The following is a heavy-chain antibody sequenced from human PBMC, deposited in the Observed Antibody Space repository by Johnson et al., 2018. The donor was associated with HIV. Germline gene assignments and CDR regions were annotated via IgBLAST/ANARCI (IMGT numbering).Heavy chain of an antibody. V-gene: IGHV3-72*01. J-gene: IGHJ3*01. Sequence: VQLVESGGGLVRPGGSLRLSCAASGFTFSDHYMDWVRQAPGTGLEWVGRTRNKANSYTTEYAASVKGRFTISRDDSKNSLYLQMNSLKTEDTAVYYCARDSSGYSGFDVWGQGTMVTVSS. CDR1: GFTFSDHY. CDR2: TRNKANSYTT. D-gene: IGHD3-22*01. CDR3: ARDSSGYSGFDV.